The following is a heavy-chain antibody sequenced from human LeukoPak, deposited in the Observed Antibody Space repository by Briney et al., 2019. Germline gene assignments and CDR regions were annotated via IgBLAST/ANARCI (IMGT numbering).Heavy chain of an antibody. Sequence: PGGSLRLSCAASGFTFSRNVMHWVRQAPGKGLEWVASISYDGNNKFHSDSVEGRFTISRDNSRNTLYLQTNSLRGEDAAVYSCARGGIPTGPYYYFYYMDVWGKGTAVTVSS. CDR3: ARGGIPTGPYYYFYYMDV. J-gene: IGHJ6*03. CDR2: ISYDGNNK. CDR1: GFTFSRNV. V-gene: IGHV3-30*01. D-gene: IGHD3-10*01.